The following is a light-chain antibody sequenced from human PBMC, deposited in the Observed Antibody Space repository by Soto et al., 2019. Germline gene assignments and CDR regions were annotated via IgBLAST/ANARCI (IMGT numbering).Light chain of an antibody. J-gene: IGLJ1*01. CDR1: SSDVGSYNL. CDR3: CSYAGSSTHYV. V-gene: IGLV2-23*01. CDR2: EGS. Sequence: QSALTQPASVSGSPGQSITISCTGTSSDVGSYNLVSWYQQHPGKAPKLMIYEGSKRPSGVSNRFSDSKSGNTASLTISGLQAEDEADYYCCSYAGSSTHYVFGTGTKLTVL.